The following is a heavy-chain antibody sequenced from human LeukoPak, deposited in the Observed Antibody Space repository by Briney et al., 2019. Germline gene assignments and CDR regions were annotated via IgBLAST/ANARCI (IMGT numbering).Heavy chain of an antibody. CDR1: GGSISSSSYY. CDR3: ARDDTGYSSGWFDY. V-gene: IGHV4-39*07. Sequence: SETLSLTCTVSGGSISSSSYYWGWIRQPPGKGLEWIGSIYYSGSTYYNPSLKSRVTISVDTSKNQFSLKLSSVTAADTAVYYCARDDTGYSSGWFDYWGQGTLVTVSS. J-gene: IGHJ4*02. CDR2: IYYSGST. D-gene: IGHD6-19*01.